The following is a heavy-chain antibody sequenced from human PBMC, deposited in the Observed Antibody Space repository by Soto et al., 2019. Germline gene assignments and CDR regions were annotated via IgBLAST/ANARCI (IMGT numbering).Heavy chain of an antibody. CDR3: ARGHYTDSSTGVCSFFYNHEMDV. CDR2: INPKSGGT. V-gene: IGHV1-2*04. CDR1: GYSFTDYH. Sequence: GASVKVSCKASGYSFTDYHIHWVRQAPGQGLEWLGRINPKSGGTSTAQKFQGWVTMTRDRSISTVYMELTRLRSDDTAVYFCARGHYTDSSTGVCSFFYNHEMDVWGQGTTVTVSS. D-gene: IGHD2-8*01. J-gene: IGHJ6*02.